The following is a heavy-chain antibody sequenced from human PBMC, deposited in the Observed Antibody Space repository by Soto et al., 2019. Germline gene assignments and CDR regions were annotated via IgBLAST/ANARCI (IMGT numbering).Heavy chain of an antibody. CDR3: ASYSSSWYGRGVGMDV. V-gene: IGHV1-8*01. J-gene: IGHJ6*02. CDR1: GYTFTSYD. CDR2: MNPNSGNT. D-gene: IGHD6-13*01. Sequence: ASVKVSCKASGYTFTSYDINWVRQATGQGLEWMGWMNPNSGNTGYAQKFQGRVTMTRNTSISTAYMELSSLRSEDTAVYYCASYSSSWYGRGVGMDVWGQGTTVTVSS.